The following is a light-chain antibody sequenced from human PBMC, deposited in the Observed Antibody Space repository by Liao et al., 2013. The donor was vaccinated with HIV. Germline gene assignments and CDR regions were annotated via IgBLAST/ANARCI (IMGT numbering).Light chain of an antibody. CDR1: KLGDKY. CDR3: QVWDSSSDHYF. CDR2: QDS. J-gene: IGLJ1*01. V-gene: IGLV3-1*01. Sequence: SYELTQAPSVSVSPGQTARITCSGDKLGDKYVSWYQQRPGRSPILVIYQDSKRPSGIPERFSGSNSGNTATLTISGTQAMDEADYYCQVWDSSSDHYFFGTGTKVTVL.